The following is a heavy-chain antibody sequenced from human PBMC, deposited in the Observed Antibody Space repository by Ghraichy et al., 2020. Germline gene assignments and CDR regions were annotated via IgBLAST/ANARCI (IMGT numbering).Heavy chain of an antibody. V-gene: IGHV4-59*08. CDR3: ARRVSGYSHAFDI. D-gene: IGHD3-22*01. CDR1: GGSISSYY. Sequence: SETLSLTCTVSGGSISSYYWSWIRQPPGKGLEWIGFIYYSGSTNYNPSLKSRLTLSVDTSKNHFSLKLSSVTAADTAVYYCARRVSGYSHAFDIWGQGTLVTVSS. CDR2: IYYSGST. J-gene: IGHJ3*02.